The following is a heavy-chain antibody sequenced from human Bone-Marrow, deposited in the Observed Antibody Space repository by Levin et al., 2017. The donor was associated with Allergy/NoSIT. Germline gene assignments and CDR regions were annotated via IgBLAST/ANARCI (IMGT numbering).Heavy chain of an antibody. V-gene: IGHV3-30*18. Sequence: GGSLRLSCAASGFTFSRYGMHWVRQAPGKGLEWVAVISSDGRIQHYADSVKGRFTISRDNSKNTVFLQMNSLRTEDTAVYYCAKEYDDSAYYITAVYWGQGTLVTVSS. J-gene: IGHJ4*02. CDR3: AKEYDDSAYYITAVY. CDR1: GFTFSRYG. CDR2: ISSDGRIQ. D-gene: IGHD3-22*01.